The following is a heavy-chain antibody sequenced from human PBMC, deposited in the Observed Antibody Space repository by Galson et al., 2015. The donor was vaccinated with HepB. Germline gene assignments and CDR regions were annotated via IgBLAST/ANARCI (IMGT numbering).Heavy chain of an antibody. V-gene: IGHV3-49*03. CDR1: GFTFGDYA. CDR3: TRVGTIFGVVTLFDY. J-gene: IGHJ4*02. D-gene: IGHD3-3*01. CDR2: IRSKAYGGTT. Sequence: SLRLSCAASGFTFGDYAMSWFRQAPGKGLEWVGFIRSKAYGGTTEYAASVKGRFTISRDDSKSIAYLQMNSLKTEDTAVYYCTRVGTIFGVVTLFDYWGQGTLVTVSS.